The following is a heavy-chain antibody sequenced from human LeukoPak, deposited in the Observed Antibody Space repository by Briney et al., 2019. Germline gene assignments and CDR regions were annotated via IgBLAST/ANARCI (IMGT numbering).Heavy chain of an antibody. CDR1: AFTFSSSG. J-gene: IGHJ6*02. V-gene: IGHV3-30*18. Sequence: GGSLRLSCTASAFTFSSSGMHWVRQAPGKGLEWVAVISFDGRKKYYAESVKGRFSFSRDNSKNTLFLQMNSLRAEDSALYYCAKDDGSDYYYGMEVWGQGTTVTVSS. CDR2: ISFDGRKK. D-gene: IGHD3-10*01. CDR3: AKDDGSDYYYGMEV.